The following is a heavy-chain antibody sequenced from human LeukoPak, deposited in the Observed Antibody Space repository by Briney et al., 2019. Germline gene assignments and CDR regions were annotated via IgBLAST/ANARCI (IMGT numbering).Heavy chain of an antibody. V-gene: IGHV3-23*01. J-gene: IGHJ4*02. CDR3: AKDYRGSDPMFDY. Sequence: GGSLRLSCVASGFTFSSYAMSWVRQAPGRGLEWVSSINGSGAETWYTDTVKGRFTISRDNSKNTLYLQMNSLRAEDTAVYHCAKDYRGSDPMFDYWGQGTLVTVSS. CDR2: INGSGAET. CDR1: GFTFSSYA. D-gene: IGHD3-10*01.